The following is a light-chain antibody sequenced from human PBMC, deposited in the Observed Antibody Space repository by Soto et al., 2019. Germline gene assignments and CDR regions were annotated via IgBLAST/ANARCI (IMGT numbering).Light chain of an antibody. CDR2: AAS. V-gene: IGKV1-39*01. CDR1: QSISSY. J-gene: IGKJ1*01. CDR3: QQSYSTPRT. Sequence: DLQMTQSPSSLSASVGDRLTITCRASQSISSYLNWYQQKPGKAPKLLIYAASTLQSGVPSRFSGSGSGTYFTLTVSSLQPEDFATYYCQQSYSTPRTFGQGTKVEIK.